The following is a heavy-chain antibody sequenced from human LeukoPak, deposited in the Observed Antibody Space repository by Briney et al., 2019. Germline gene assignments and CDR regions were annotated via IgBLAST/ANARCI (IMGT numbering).Heavy chain of an antibody. J-gene: IGHJ5*02. CDR3: AREEGCYISVCWFDP. V-gene: IGHV4-61*02. Sequence: SETLSLTCTVSGGSISSGSHYWSWIRQPAGKGLEWIGRIYTSGSTNYNPSLKSRVTISVDTSKNQFSLKLSSVTAADTAVYYCAREEGCYISVCWFDPWGQGTLVTVSS. CDR1: GGSISSGSHY. CDR2: IYTSGST. D-gene: IGHD2-2*02.